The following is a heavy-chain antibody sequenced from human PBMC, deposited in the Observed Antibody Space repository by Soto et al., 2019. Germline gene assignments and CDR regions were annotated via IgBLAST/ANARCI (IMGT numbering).Heavy chain of an antibody. V-gene: IGHV3-21*01. CDR3: ARVKSKSSGWYGSVDY. D-gene: IGHD6-19*01. J-gene: IGHJ4*02. CDR2: ISSSSSYI. Sequence: GGSLRLSCAASGFTFSNYSMNWVRQAPGKGLEWVSSISSSSSYIYYADSVKGRFTISRDNAKNSLYLQMNSLRAEDTAVYYCARVKSKSSGWYGSVDYWGQGTLVTVSS. CDR1: GFTFSNYS.